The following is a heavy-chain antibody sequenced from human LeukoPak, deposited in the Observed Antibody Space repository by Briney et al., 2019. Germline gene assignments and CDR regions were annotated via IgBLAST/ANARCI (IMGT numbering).Heavy chain of an antibody. J-gene: IGHJ3*02. V-gene: IGHV3-7*05. CDR3: ARDVEGGTFDI. CDR2: IDQSGGRN. Sequence: GGSLRLSCEASGFTFNSYSMNWVRQAPGRGLEWVANIDQSGGRNNYVDSVKGRFTISRDNAKNSLFLEMSSLRADDTAVYFCARDVEGGTFDIWGQGTTVTVSS. D-gene: IGHD3-16*01. CDR1: GFTFNSYS.